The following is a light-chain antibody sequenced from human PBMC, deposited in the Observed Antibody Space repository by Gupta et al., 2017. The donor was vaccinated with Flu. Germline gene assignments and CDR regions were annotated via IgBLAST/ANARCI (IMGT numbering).Light chain of an antibody. CDR1: QSISNW. Sequence: PSNLAASVGDRVTITCRASQSISNWLAWYQQKPGKAPNLLIYKASSLESGVPARFSGSGSGTEFTLTISSLQPDDFATYYCQQYNSYSGTFGQGTKVEI. J-gene: IGKJ1*01. V-gene: IGKV1-5*03. CDR3: QQYNSYSGT. CDR2: KAS.